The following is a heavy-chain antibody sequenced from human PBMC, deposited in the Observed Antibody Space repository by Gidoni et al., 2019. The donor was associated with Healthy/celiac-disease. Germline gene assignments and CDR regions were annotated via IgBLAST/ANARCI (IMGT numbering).Heavy chain of an antibody. CDR1: GGTFSSYA. D-gene: IGHD1-7*01. J-gene: IGHJ6*02. CDR3: ARARKRITGTLVYYYYYGMDV. V-gene: IGHV1-69*01. Sequence: QVQLVQSGAEVKKPGSSVKVSCKASGGTFSSYAISWVRQAPGQGLDWMGGIIPIFGTANYAQKFQGRVTITADESTSTAYMELSSLRSEDTAVYYCARARKRITGTLVYYYYYGMDVWGQGTTVTVSS. CDR2: IIPIFGTA.